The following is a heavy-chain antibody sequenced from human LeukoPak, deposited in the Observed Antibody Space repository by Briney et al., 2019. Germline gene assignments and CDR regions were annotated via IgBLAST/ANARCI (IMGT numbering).Heavy chain of an antibody. CDR1: GGSIFSFSHY. D-gene: IGHD3-22*01. V-gene: IGHV4-61*02. CDR3: ATDYYYDSSGSYYTVDY. CDR2: MYSSGST. Sequence: PSETLSLTCTVSGGSIFSFSHYWSWIRQPAGKGLEWIGRMYSSGSTTYNPSLSGRVTISRDTSKNQFSLKLTSVTAADTAVYYCATDYYYDSSGSYYTVDYWGQGTLVTVSS. J-gene: IGHJ4*02.